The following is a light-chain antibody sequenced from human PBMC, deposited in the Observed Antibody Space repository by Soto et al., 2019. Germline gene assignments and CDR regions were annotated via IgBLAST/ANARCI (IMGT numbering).Light chain of an antibody. CDR2: AAS. J-gene: IGKJ5*01. Sequence: EIVLTQSPGTMSLSPGERATLSCRASQSVSSNYLAWYQQKPGQAPRILLYAASYRAGGIPDRFSGSGSGTDFTLTISRLEPEDFAVYYCQLYGSSPPSITFGQGTRLEIK. CDR3: QLYGSSPPSIT. CDR1: QSVSSNY. V-gene: IGKV3-20*01.